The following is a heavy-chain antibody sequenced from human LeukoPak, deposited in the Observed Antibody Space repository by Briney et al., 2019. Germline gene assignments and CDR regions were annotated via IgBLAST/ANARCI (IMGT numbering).Heavy chain of an antibody. V-gene: IGHV3-33*06. J-gene: IGHJ5*02. CDR1: GFTFSSYG. CDR3: AKDGSGGGWKWFDP. Sequence: GRSLRLSCAASGFTFSSYGFHWVRQAPGKGLEWVAVIWYDGSNKYYADSVKGRFTISRDSPKNTLYLQMNSLRAEDTAVYYCAKDGSGGGWKWFDPWGQGTLVTVSS. CDR2: IWYDGSNK. D-gene: IGHD2-15*01.